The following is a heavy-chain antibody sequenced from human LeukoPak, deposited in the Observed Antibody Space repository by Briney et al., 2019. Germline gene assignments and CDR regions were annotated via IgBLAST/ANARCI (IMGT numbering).Heavy chain of an antibody. V-gene: IGHV3-23*01. CDR3: AKAFLEWFSPLDY. CDR2: ISGSGGST. Sequence: GGSLRLSCAASGFTFSNYAMTWLRQAPGKGLEWVSAISGSGGSTYYADSVKGRFTISRDNSKNTLYLQMNSLRAEDTAVYYCAKAFLEWFSPLDYWGQGTLVTVSS. CDR1: GFTFSNYA. J-gene: IGHJ4*02. D-gene: IGHD3-3*01.